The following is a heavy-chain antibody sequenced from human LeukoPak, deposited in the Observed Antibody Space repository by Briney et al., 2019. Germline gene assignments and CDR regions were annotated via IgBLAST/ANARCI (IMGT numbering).Heavy chain of an antibody. J-gene: IGHJ6*04. D-gene: IGHD3-16*01. CDR3: ASEAPDVLRAFSV. CDR1: GGTFSSYA. CDR2: IIPIFGTA. V-gene: IGHV1-69*05. Sequence: VASVKVSCKASGGTFSSYAISWVRQAPGQGLEWMGGIIPIFGTANYAQKFQGRVTITTDEPTSTAYMELGSLRSEDTAVYYCASEAPDVLRAFSVWGKGTTVTVSS.